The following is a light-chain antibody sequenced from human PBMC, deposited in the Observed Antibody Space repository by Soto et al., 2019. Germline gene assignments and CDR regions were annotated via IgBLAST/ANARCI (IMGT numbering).Light chain of an antibody. Sequence: QSALTQPASVSGSPGQSITISCSGTRSEIGSYNYVAWYQQFPGKTPKILIYGVSNRPSGVSSRFSGSKSGNTASLTISGLQAEDEADYYCISYTGSSTSYVFGSGTKLTVL. CDR2: GVS. V-gene: IGLV2-14*01. CDR3: ISYTGSSTSYV. CDR1: RSEIGSYNY. J-gene: IGLJ1*01.